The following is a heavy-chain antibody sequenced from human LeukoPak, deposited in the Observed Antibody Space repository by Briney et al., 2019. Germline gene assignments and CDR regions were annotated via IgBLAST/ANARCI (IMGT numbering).Heavy chain of an antibody. D-gene: IGHD2-8*01. V-gene: IGHV3-15*07. CDR1: GFTFNNAW. Sequence: GGSLRLSCAASGFTFNNAWMNWVRQAPGKGLEWVGRIKSIPDGGTTDYAAPVKGRFTVSRDDSKNTLYLQMNSLITEDTAVYYCTTASWGYWSRTSGRDYWGQGTLVTVS. CDR2: IKSIPDGGTT. J-gene: IGHJ4*02. CDR3: TTASWGYWSRTSGRDY.